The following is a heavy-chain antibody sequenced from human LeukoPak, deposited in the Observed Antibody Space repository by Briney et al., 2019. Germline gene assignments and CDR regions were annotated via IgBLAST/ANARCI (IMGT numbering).Heavy chain of an antibody. V-gene: IGHV4/OR15-8*01. CDR3: VREQRSYDFSSAFYIAHGMDV. D-gene: IGHD3-3*01. CDR1: GGSIDSTNW. J-gene: IGHJ6*02. Sequence: SETLSLTCDVSGGSIDSTNWWNWVRQPPGKGLEWIGYIYYGGSTNYNPALNSRVTISIDTSKNQLSLKLSSATAADTAVYYCVREQRSYDFSSAFYIAHGMDVWGQGTPVTVSS. CDR2: IYYGGST.